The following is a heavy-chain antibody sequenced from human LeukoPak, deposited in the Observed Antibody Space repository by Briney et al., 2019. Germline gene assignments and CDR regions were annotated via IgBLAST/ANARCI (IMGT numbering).Heavy chain of an antibody. CDR2: IYYSGTT. V-gene: IGHV4-59*01. Sequence: SGTLSLTCTVSGGSISSYYWSWIRQPPGKGLEWIGYIYYSGTTNYNPSLKSRVTISVDTSKNQFSLKLSSVTAADTAVYYCARGVYIAAAQYAYWGQGTLVTVSS. CDR3: ARGVYIAAAQYAY. J-gene: IGHJ4*02. CDR1: GGSISSYY. D-gene: IGHD6-13*01.